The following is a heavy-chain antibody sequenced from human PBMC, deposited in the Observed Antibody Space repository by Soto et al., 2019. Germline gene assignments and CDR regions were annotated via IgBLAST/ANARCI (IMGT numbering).Heavy chain of an antibody. CDR3: TGITWFRGMDV. CDR2: TYYKSKWNN. CDR1: GDSVSSNSAG. Sequence: SQTLSLTCVISGDSVSSNSAGWNWIRQSPSRGLEWLGRTYYKSKWNNDYALSVKSRITINPDTSKNPFSLHLYSVTAGDTAVYYCTGITWFRGMDVWGQGTPVTVSS. V-gene: IGHV6-1*01. D-gene: IGHD3-10*01. J-gene: IGHJ6*02.